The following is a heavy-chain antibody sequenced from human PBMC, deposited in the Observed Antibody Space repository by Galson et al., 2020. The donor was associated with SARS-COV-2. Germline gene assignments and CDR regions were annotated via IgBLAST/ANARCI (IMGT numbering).Heavy chain of an antibody. CDR2: INPKRGGT. CDR3: ARLRYYDVLTGYIGDV. V-gene: IGHV1-2*02. Sequence: ASVKVSRKASGYTFTDYYIHWVRQAPGQGLEWMGWINPKRGGTNHAQKFEGRVTMTRDTSITTAYMELSRLRADDTAVYYCARLRYYDVLTGYIGDVWGQGTMVTVSS. CDR1: GYTFTDYY. J-gene: IGHJ6*02. D-gene: IGHD3-9*01.